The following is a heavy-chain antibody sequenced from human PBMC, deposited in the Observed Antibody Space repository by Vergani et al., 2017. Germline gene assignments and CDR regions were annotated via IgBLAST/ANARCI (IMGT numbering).Heavy chain of an antibody. CDR3: AKHYYYYYYMDV. V-gene: IGHV3-30*18. J-gene: IGHJ6*03. CDR2: ISYVGSNK. Sequence: QVQLVESGGGVVQPGRSLRLSCAASGFTFSSYGMHWVRQAPGKGLEWVAVISYVGSNKYYADSVKGRFTISRDNSKNTLYLQMNSLRAEDTAVYYCAKHYYYYYYMDVWGKGTTVTVSS. CDR1: GFTFSSYG.